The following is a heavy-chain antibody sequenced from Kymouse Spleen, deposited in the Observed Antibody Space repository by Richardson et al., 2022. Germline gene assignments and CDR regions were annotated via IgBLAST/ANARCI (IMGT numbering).Heavy chain of an antibody. CDR2: IKSKTDGGTT. CDR1: GFTFSNAW. D-gene: IGHD1-20*01,IGHD1-7*01. J-gene: IGHJ6*02. CDR3: TTKRVDNWNLYYYYYGMDV. V-gene: IGHV3-15*01. Sequence: EVQLVESGGGLVKPGGSLRLSCAASGFTFSNAWMSWVRQAPGKGLEWVGRIKSKTDGGTTDYAAPVKGRFTISRDDSKNTLYLQMNSLKTEDTAVYYCTTKRVDNWNLYYYYYGMDVWGQGTTVTVSS.